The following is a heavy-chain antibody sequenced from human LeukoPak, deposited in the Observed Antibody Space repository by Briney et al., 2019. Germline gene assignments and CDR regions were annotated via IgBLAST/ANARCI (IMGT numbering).Heavy chain of an antibody. CDR2: ISSSSSTI. D-gene: IGHD6-13*01. J-gene: IGHJ4*02. Sequence: PGGSLRLSCAASGFTFSSYSMNWVRQAPGKGLEWVSYISSSSSTIYHADSVKGRFTISRDNAKNSLYLQMNSLRDEDTAVYYCARVWGIAAAGGEIEYWGQGTLVTVSS. V-gene: IGHV3-48*02. CDR3: ARVWGIAAAGGEIEY. CDR1: GFTFSSYS.